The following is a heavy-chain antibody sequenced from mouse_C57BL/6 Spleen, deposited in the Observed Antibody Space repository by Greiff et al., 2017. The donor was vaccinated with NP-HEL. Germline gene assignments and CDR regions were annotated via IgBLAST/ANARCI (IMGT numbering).Heavy chain of an antibody. Sequence: DVHLVESGGGLVKPGGSLKLSCAASGFTFSDYGMHWVRQAPEKGLEWVAYISSGSSTIYYADTVKGRFTISRDNAKNTLFLQMTSLRSEDTAMYYCARAHYGSSMFAYWGQGTLVTVSA. CDR1: GFTFSDYG. CDR3: ARAHYGSSMFAY. V-gene: IGHV5-17*01. D-gene: IGHD1-1*01. CDR2: ISSGSSTI. J-gene: IGHJ3*01.